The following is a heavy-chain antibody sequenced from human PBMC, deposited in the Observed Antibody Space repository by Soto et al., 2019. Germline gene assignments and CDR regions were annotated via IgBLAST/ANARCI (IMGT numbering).Heavy chain of an antibody. Sequence: ETLSLTCTVSGGSISSYYWSWIRQPPGKGLEWIGYIYYSGSTYYNPSLKSRVTISVDTSKNQFSLKLSSVTAADTAVYYCARWWSGSRQGFDPWGQGTLVTVSS. CDR1: GGSISSYY. CDR2: IYYSGST. J-gene: IGHJ5*02. CDR3: ARWWSGSRQGFDP. V-gene: IGHV4-59*12. D-gene: IGHD3-3*01.